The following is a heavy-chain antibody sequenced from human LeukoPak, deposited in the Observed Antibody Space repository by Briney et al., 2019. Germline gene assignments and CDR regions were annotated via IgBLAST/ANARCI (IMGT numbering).Heavy chain of an antibody. V-gene: IGHV3-23*01. D-gene: IGHD2-21*01. CDR1: GFTFSTYA. J-gene: IGHJ4*02. Sequence: GGSLRLSCAASGFTFSTYAMSWVRQAPGKGLEWVSTISGSGANTYYADSVRGRFTISRDNSKNTLYLHMNSLRAEDTAVYYCAKDSLFQSFDYWGQGTLVTVSS. CDR3: AKDSLFQSFDY. CDR2: ISGSGANT.